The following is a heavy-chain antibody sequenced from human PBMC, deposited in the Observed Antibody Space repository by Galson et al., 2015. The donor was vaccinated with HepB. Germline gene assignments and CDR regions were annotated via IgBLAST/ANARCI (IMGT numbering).Heavy chain of an antibody. CDR1: GYTFTAYY. J-gene: IGHJ4*02. CDR2: INPNTDGT. Sequence: SVKVSCKASGYTFTAYYIHWVRQAPGQGLEWMGRINPNTDGTHYAQSFQGRVTMTRDTAISTAYLELSGLRSDDTAVYLCARGALRDLFTSQSNTPFDYWGQGTLVTVSS. CDR3: ARGALRDLFTSQSNTPFDY. D-gene: IGHD3-10*01. V-gene: IGHV1-2*06.